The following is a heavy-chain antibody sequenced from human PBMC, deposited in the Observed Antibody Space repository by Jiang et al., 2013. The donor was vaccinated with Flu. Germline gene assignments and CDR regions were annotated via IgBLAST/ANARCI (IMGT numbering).Heavy chain of an antibody. CDR2: ISGSGGST. J-gene: IGHJ4*02. CDR3: AKDSDYGGKGVH. V-gene: IGHV3-23*01. Sequence: FTFSSYAMSWVRQAPGKGLEWVSAISGSGGSTYYADSVKGRFTISRDNSKNTLYLQMNSLRAEDTAVYYCAKDSDYGGKGVHWGQGTLVTVSS. CDR1: FTFSSYA. D-gene: IGHD4-23*01.